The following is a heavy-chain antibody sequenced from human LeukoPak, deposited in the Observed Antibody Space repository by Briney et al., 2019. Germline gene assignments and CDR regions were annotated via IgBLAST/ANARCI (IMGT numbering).Heavy chain of an antibody. V-gene: IGHV4-61*05. J-gene: IGHJ5*02. Sequence: SETLSLTCDVSGGSISSNSYYWSWIRQPPGKGLEWIGYIHYSGSTKYKSSLKSRVTISVDTSKNQFSLKLSSVTAADTAVYYCARGIVVVKWFDPWGQGTLVTVSS. D-gene: IGHD2-21*01. CDR3: ARGIVVVKWFDP. CDR2: IHYSGST. CDR1: GGSISSNSYY.